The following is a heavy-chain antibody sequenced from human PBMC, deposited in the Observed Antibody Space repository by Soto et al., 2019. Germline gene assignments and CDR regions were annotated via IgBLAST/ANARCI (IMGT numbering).Heavy chain of an antibody. Sequence: EVQLLESGGGLVLPGGSLRLSCAASGFTFSNYAMAWVRQAPGTGPEWVSSISANRGDTVHADSVKGRFTISRDNSKNSLYLQMNSLRDDDTAIYDCGDCSGGSCYSGAFEIWGKGTVVTVSS. CDR3: GDCSGGSCYSGAFEI. CDR1: GFTFSNYA. CDR2: ISANRGDT. D-gene: IGHD2-15*01. J-gene: IGHJ3*02. V-gene: IGHV3-23*01.